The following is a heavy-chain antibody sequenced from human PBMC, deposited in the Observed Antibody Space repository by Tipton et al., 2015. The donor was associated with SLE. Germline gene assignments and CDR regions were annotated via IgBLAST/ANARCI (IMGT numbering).Heavy chain of an antibody. J-gene: IGHJ4*02. CDR2: IIPFFRTK. CDR3: ARDGGVGSFY. CDR1: GYTFTNYG. Sequence: QSGAEVKKPGASVKVSCKASGYTFTNYGITWVRQAPGQGLEWMGGIIPFFRTKKNAQKFQGRVTISADESTSTAYMELSSLRSDDTAVYYCARDGGVGSFYWGQGTLVTVSS. V-gene: IGHV1-69*13. D-gene: IGHD3-16*01.